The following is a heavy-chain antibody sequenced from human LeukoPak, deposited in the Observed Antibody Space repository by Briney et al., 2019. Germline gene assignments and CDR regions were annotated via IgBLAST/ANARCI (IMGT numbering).Heavy chain of an antibody. CDR2: IYYSGST. V-gene: IGHV4-59*08. CDR1: GGSISSYH. Sequence: SSETLSLTCTVSGGSISSYHWSWIRQPPGKGLEWIGYIYYSGSTNYNPSLKSRVTISVDTSKNQFSLKLSSVTAADTAVYYCAGASYDILTGYSLDYFDYWGQGTLVTVSS. J-gene: IGHJ4*02. CDR3: AGASYDILTGYSLDYFDY. D-gene: IGHD3-9*01.